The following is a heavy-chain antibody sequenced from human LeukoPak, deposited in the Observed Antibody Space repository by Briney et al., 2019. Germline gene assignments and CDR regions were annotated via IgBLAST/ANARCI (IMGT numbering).Heavy chain of an antibody. CDR3: AKELDTMFFDY. D-gene: IGHD3-10*02. CDR1: GFIFSSHH. J-gene: IGHJ4*02. Sequence: GGSLRLSCAASGFIFSSHHMHWVRQAPGKGLEWVSLAGWAGGTTFYSDSVRGRFTISRDSGRKSVYLQMNSLTTDDTAFYFCAKELDTMFFDYWGQGALVTVSS. CDR2: AGWAGGTT. V-gene: IGHV3-43*01.